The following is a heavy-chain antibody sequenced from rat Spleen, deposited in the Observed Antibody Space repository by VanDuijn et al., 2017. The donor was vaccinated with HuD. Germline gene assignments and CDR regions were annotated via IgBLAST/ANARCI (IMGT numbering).Heavy chain of an antibody. CDR2: ITNTGGST. J-gene: IGHJ2*01. CDR3: TRDEEGYILWVPGFFDY. Sequence: EVQLVESGGGLVQPGRSLKLSCVASGFTFNNYWMTWIRQAPGKGLEWVASITNTGGSTYYPDSVKGRFTISRDNAKSTLYLQMNSLRSEDTATYYCTRDEEGYILWVPGFFDYWGQGVMVTVSS. V-gene: IGHV5-31*01. CDR1: GFTFNNYW. D-gene: IGHD1-9*01.